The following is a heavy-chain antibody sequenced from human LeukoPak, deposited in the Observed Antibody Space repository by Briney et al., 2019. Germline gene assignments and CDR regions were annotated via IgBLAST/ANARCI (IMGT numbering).Heavy chain of an antibody. Sequence: GGSLRLSCAASGFTVSSDYMGWVRQAPEEGLEWVSLISSGGYTYYSVSLKGRFTISRDNTKNTLYLQMNSLRAEDTAVYYCGRVGDGYNDNYWGQGTLVTVSS. D-gene: IGHD5-24*01. V-gene: IGHV3-66*01. J-gene: IGHJ4*02. CDR3: GRVGDGYNDNY. CDR2: ISSGGYT. CDR1: GFTVSSDY.